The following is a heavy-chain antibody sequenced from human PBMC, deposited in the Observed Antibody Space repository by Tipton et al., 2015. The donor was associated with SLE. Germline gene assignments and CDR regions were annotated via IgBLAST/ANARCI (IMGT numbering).Heavy chain of an antibody. Sequence: LRLSCTVSGGSISSSSYYWAWIRQPPGKGLEWIGEINHSGSTNYDPSLKSRISISADTSKRQFSLNLSSVTAADTAVYYCAVTFSYYYYGLDVWGQGTTVTVSS. V-gene: IGHV4-39*07. CDR3: AVTFSYYYYGLDV. J-gene: IGHJ6*02. CDR2: INHSGST. CDR1: GGSISSSSYY. D-gene: IGHD5-18*01.